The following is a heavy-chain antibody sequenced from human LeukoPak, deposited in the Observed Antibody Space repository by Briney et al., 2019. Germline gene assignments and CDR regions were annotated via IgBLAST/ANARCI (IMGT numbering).Heavy chain of an antibody. CDR2: ISYDGSNK. CDR1: GFTFSNAW. V-gene: IGHV3-30*03. Sequence: GGSLRLSCAASGFTFSNAWMSWVRQAPGKGLEWVAVISYDGSNKYYADSVKGRFTISRDNSKNTLYLQMNSLRAEDTAVYYCARGPPAATWFYFDYWGQGTLVTVSS. J-gene: IGHJ4*02. D-gene: IGHD2-15*01. CDR3: ARGPPAATWFYFDY.